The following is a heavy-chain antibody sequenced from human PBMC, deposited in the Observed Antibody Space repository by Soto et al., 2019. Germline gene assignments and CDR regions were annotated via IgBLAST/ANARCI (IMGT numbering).Heavy chain of an antibody. D-gene: IGHD2-2*02. Sequence: SHTLSLTCAISGDSVSSNSAAWNWIRQSPSRGLEWLGRTYYRSKWYNDYAVSVKSRITINPDTSENQFSLQLNSVTPEDTAVYYCARVVGGYCSSTSCYSAFDIWGQGTLVTLSS. V-gene: IGHV6-1*01. CDR2: TYYRSKWYN. CDR3: ARVVGGYCSSTSCYSAFDI. J-gene: IGHJ3*02. CDR1: GDSVSSNSAA.